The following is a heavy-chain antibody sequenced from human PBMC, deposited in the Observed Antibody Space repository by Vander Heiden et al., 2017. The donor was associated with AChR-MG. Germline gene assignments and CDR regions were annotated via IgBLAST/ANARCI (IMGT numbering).Heavy chain of an antibody. V-gene: IGHV3-30-3*01. CDR3: ARDWVGSSSPDDY. Sequence: QVQLVASGGGVVQPGRSLRLSCAAPAFTLSSYAMHWGRQAPGKGLEWVAVISYDGSNKYYADSVKGRFTISRDNSKNTLYLQMNSLRAEDTAVYYCARDWVGSSSPDDYWGQGTLVTVSS. CDR2: ISYDGSNK. D-gene: IGHD6-13*01. J-gene: IGHJ4*02. CDR1: AFTLSSYA.